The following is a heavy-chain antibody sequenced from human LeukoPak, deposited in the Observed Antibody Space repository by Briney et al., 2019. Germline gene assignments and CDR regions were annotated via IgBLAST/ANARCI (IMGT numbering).Heavy chain of an antibody. V-gene: IGHV4-59*01. CDR2: IYYSGST. J-gene: IGHJ4*02. CDR3: ARDGVLGGLFVWDY. Sequence: SETLSLTCTVPGVSISRYYWSWVRQPPGKGLEWIGYIYYSGSTNYNPSLKSRVTISVDTSKNQFSLKLSSVTAADTAVYYCARDGVLGGLFVWDYWGQGTLVTVSS. CDR1: GVSISRYY. D-gene: IGHD3-16*01.